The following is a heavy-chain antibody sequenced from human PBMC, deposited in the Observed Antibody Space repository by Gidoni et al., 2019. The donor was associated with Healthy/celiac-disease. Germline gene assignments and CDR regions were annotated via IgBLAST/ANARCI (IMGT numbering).Heavy chain of an antibody. V-gene: IGHV3-23*01. D-gene: IGHD3-3*01. Sequence: EVQLLESGGGLVQPGGSLRLSCAASGFTFSSYAMSWVRQAPGKGLEWVSAISGSGGSTYYADSVKGRFTISRDNSKNTLYLQMNSLRAEDTAVYYCAKDPITIFGVVIVDNWFDPWGQGTLVTVSS. CDR3: AKDPITIFGVVIVDNWFDP. CDR2: ISGSGGST. CDR1: GFTFSSYA. J-gene: IGHJ5*02.